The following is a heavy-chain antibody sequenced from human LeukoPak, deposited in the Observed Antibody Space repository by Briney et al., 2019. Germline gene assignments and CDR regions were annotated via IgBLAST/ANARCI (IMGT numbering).Heavy chain of an antibody. V-gene: IGHV3-53*04. CDR2: IYSGGST. J-gene: IGHJ4*02. Sequence: GGSLRLSCAVSGFTVSSNYMSWVRQPPGKGLEWVSVIYSGGSTYYTDSVKGRFTISRHDSRDTLYLQMNSLRVEDTAVYYCARDLSGVSPFDYWGQGTLVTVSS. CDR1: GFTVSSNY. CDR3: ARDLSGVSPFDY. D-gene: IGHD2-8*01.